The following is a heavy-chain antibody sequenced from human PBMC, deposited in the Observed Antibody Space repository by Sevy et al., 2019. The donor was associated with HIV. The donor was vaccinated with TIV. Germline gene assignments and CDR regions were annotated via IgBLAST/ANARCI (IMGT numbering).Heavy chain of an antibody. V-gene: IGHV3-30*02. CDR2: IQYDGSNK. CDR3: VKEGGGEGGDH. CDR1: GFSFSGYG. D-gene: IGHD2-21*01. J-gene: IGHJ4*02. Sequence: GGSLRLSCAASGFSFSGYGMPGVRQAPGKGLEGRSYIQYDGSNKNYADSVKGRFTISRDNSKNTLYLQMNSLRVEDTAVFYCVKEGGGEGGDHWGQGTLVTVSS.